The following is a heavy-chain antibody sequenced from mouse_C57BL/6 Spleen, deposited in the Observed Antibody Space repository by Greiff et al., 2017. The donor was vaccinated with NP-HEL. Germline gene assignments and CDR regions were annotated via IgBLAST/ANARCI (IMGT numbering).Heavy chain of an antibody. V-gene: IGHV5-4*01. Sequence: VQLKESGGGLVKPGGSLKLSCAASGFTFSSYAMSWVRQTPEKRLEWVATISDGGSYTYYPDNVKGRFTISRDNAKNNLYLQMSHLKSEDTAMYYCAREDSPRYFDVWGTGTTVTVSS. CDR2: ISDGGSYT. CDR1: GFTFSSYA. CDR3: AREDSPRYFDV. D-gene: IGHD6-1*01. J-gene: IGHJ1*03.